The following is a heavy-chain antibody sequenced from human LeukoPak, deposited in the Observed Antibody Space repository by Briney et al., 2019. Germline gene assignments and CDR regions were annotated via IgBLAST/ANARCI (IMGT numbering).Heavy chain of an antibody. V-gene: IGHV3-7*01. Sequence: GGSLRLSCVGSGFTFSDYWATWVRQAPGKGLEWVANIDPDGSHQYYVDSVKGRFTTSKDNAKNSLYLQMNSLRAEDTAVYYCARDSGRREDYWGQGALVTVSS. CDR3: ARDSGRREDY. CDR2: IDPDGSHQ. J-gene: IGHJ4*02. D-gene: IGHD2-15*01. CDR1: GFTFSDYW.